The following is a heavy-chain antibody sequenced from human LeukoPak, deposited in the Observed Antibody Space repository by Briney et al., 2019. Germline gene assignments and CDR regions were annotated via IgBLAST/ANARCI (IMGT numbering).Heavy chain of an antibody. Sequence: GESLKISFKGPGFTFTTYDIAWVRPTPGKGLEWMGIISLGDSDTRYSPSFQGQVSISGDKSINTAYVHWSNLKASDTAMYYCARRACSGDSCLDYWGQGTLVTVSS. D-gene: IGHD2-15*01. V-gene: IGHV5-51*01. CDR3: ARRACSGDSCLDY. J-gene: IGHJ4*02. CDR2: ISLGDSDT. CDR1: GFTFTTYD.